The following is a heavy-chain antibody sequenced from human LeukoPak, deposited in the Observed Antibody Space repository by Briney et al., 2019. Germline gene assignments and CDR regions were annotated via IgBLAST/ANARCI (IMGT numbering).Heavy chain of an antibody. V-gene: IGHV4-4*07. Sequence: SETLSLTCTVSGGSISSYYWSWIRQPAGKGLEWIGRIYTSGSTNYNPSLRSRVTMSVDTSKNQFSLKLSSVTAADTAVYYCARVSSSWYQDWYFDLWGRGTLVTVSS. D-gene: IGHD6-13*01. CDR1: GGSISSYY. J-gene: IGHJ2*01. CDR3: ARVSSSWYQDWYFDL. CDR2: IYTSGST.